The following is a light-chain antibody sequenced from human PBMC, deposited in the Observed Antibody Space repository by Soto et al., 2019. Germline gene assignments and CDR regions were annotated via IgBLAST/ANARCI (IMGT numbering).Light chain of an antibody. Sequence: EFVLTQSPGTLSLSPGERATLSCRASQTVRNNYLAWYQQKPGQAPRLLIYGASSRATGIPDRFSGSGSGTDFTLTISRLEPEDFGLYYCQQYGRSLTFGGGTKVDNK. CDR2: GAS. CDR3: QQYGRSLT. CDR1: QTVRNNY. J-gene: IGKJ4*01. V-gene: IGKV3-20*01.